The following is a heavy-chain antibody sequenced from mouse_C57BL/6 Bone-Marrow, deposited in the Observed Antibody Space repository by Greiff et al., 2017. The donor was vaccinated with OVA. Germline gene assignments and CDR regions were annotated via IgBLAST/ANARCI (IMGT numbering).Heavy chain of an antibody. CDR1: GYAFSSPW. CDR3: ARRVYYGYDRYYAMDY. Sequence: VKLQESGPELVKPGASVKLSCKASGYAFSSPWMNWVKQRPGKGLEWIGRIYPGDGDTNYNGKFKGKATLTADKSSSTAYMQLSSLTSEDSAVYFCARRVYYGYDRYYAMDYWGQGTSVTVSS. D-gene: IGHD2-2*01. V-gene: IGHV1-82*01. J-gene: IGHJ4*01. CDR2: IYPGDGDT.